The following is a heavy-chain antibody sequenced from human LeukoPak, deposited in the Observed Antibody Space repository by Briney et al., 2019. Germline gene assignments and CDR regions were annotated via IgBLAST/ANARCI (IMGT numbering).Heavy chain of an antibody. J-gene: IGHJ4*02. CDR1: GFTFSSYG. Sequence: GGSLRLSCAASGFTFSSYGMHWVRQAPGKGLEWVAVIWYDGSNKYYADSVKGRFTISRDNSKNTLYLQMNSLRAEDTAVYYCARAGYSGYVGSYYFDYWGQGTLVTVAS. D-gene: IGHD5-12*01. CDR2: IWYDGSNK. CDR3: ARAGYSGYVGSYYFDY. V-gene: IGHV3-33*01.